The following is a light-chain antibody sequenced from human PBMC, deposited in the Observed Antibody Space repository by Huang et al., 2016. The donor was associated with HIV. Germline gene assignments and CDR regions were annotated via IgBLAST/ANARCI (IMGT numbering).Light chain of an antibody. Sequence: EIVMTQSPATLSGSPGERAALSCRASQPVDSDLAWYQQKPGQAPRLLVYGASTSATGIPARFSGSGSGTEFTLTISSLQSEDFAVYYCQQYNNWPRTFGPGTKVDVK. CDR2: GAS. V-gene: IGKV3-15*01. J-gene: IGKJ3*01. CDR1: QPVDSD. CDR3: QQYNNWPRT.